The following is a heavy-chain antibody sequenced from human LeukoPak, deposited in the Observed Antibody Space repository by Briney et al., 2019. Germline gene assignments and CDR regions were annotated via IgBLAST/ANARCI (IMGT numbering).Heavy chain of an antibody. D-gene: IGHD2-21*01. Sequence: SQPLSLTCAISGDSVSSNSAAWNWIRQSPSRGLEWLGRTYYRSKWYNDYAVSVKSRITINPDTSKNQFSLQLDSVTPEDTAVYYCCHSLSGRTGAFDIWGRGTVVTVSS. J-gene: IGHJ3*02. CDR3: CHSLSGRTGAFDI. CDR2: TYYRSKWYN. CDR1: GDSVSSNSAA. V-gene: IGHV6-1*01.